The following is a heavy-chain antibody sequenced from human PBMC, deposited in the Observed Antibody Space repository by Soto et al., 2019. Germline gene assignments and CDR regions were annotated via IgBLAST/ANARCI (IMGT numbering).Heavy chain of an antibody. Sequence: PGGSLRLSCAASGFTFSSYGMHWVRQAPGEGLEWVAVISYDGSNKYYADSVKGRFNISRDNSKNTLYLQMNSLRAEDTAVYYCAKKAPSSRAKDYYFDYGGQGTMVTVSS. D-gene: IGHD6-6*01. CDR2: ISYDGSNK. CDR3: AKKAPSSRAKDYYFDY. V-gene: IGHV3-30*18. CDR1: GFTFSSYG. J-gene: IGHJ4*02.